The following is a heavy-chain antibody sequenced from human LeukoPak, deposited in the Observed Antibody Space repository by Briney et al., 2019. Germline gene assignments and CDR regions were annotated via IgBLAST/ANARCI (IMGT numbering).Heavy chain of an antibody. CDR2: ISRSASTI. J-gene: IGHJ4*02. V-gene: IGHV3-48*03. D-gene: IGHD3-22*01. CDR1: GFTFSSHE. Sequence: GGSLRLSCAASGFTFSSHEMHWVRQAPGKGLEWVSYISRSASTIFYADSVRGRFTISRDNAQNSLYPQMNSLRAEDTAIYYCARPGSSGYLYWGQGTLVTVSS. CDR3: ARPGSSGYLY.